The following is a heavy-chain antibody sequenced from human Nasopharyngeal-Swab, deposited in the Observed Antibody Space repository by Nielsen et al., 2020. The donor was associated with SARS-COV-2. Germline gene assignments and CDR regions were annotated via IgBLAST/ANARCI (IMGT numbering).Heavy chain of an antibody. V-gene: IGHV3-21*01. Sequence: GSLRLSCAASGFIFSDYTINWVRQAPGKGLEWVSSISSSSRYIFYADSVRGRFTNSRDNAKKSVFLQLDRLRVGDTAVYYCARSLGAEVLAVEHYWGQGTPVTVSS. J-gene: IGHJ4*02. CDR2: ISSSSRYI. CDR3: ARSLGAEVLAVEHY. D-gene: IGHD3-10*01. CDR1: GFIFSDYT.